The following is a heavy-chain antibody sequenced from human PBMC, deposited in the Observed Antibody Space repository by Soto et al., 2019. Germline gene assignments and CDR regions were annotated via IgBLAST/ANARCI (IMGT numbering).Heavy chain of an antibody. CDR3: AVSPLIGDGTDV. CDR1: GGSISNSPYY. CDR2: IYHNGNT. D-gene: IGHD3-22*01. V-gene: IGHV4-39*01. J-gene: IGHJ6*02. Sequence: SETLSLTCTVSGGSISNSPYYWGWIRQPPGKGLGWIGSIYHNGNTYYNPSLRSRVTISVDTSKNQFSLRLSSVTAADSAVYYCAVSPLIGDGTDVWGQGTTVTVSS.